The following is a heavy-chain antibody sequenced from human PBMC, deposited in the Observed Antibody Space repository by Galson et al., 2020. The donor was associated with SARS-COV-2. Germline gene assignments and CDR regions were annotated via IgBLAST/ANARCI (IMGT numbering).Heavy chain of an antibody. J-gene: IGHJ6*02. V-gene: IGHV3-30*04. CDR1: GFTFSSYA. D-gene: IGHD3-3*01. CDR2: ISYDGSHK. CDR3: ARSIFGVVIPYYYYGMDV. Sequence: GGSLRLSCAASGFTFSSYAMHWVRQAPGKGLEWVAVISYDGSHKYYADSVTGRFTISRDNSKNTLYLQMNSLRAEDTAVYYCARSIFGVVIPYYYYGMDVWGQGTTVTVSS.